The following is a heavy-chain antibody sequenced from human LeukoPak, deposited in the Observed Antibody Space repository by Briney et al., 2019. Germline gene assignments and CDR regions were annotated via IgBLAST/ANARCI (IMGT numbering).Heavy chain of an antibody. V-gene: IGHV4-34*01. Sequence: SETLSLTCAVYGGSFSGYYWSWIRQPPGKGLEWIGEINHSGSTNYNPSLKSRVTISVDTSKNQFSLKLSSVTAADTAVYYCARVPRSSSPTRIDYWGQGTLVTVSS. CDR3: ARVPRSSSPTRIDY. J-gene: IGHJ4*02. D-gene: IGHD6-13*01. CDR1: GGSFSGYY. CDR2: INHSGST.